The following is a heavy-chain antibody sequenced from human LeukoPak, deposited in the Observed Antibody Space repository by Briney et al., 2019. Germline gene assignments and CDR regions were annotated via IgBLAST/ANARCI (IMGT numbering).Heavy chain of an antibody. J-gene: IGHJ3*02. D-gene: IGHD5-12*01. Sequence: TGGSLRLSCAVSGFTFNSYTMTWVRQAPGKGLEWVSAISGNRGSTYYADSVKGRFTISRDNSKNTLYLQMNSLRAEDTAVYYCAKMGRRGFEDAFDIWGQGTMVTVSS. V-gene: IGHV3-23*01. CDR2: ISGNRGST. CDR3: AKMGRRGFEDAFDI. CDR1: GFTFNSYT.